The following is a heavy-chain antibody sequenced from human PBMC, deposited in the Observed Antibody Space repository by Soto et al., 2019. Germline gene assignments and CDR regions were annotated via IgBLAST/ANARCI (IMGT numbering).Heavy chain of an antibody. CDR3: ARVSSSIWLYNYYYYYFMDV. CDR2: ISAYNGNT. CDR1: GYTFTSYG. D-gene: IGHD6-13*01. J-gene: IGHJ6*03. V-gene: IGHV1-18*01. Sequence: GASVKVSCKASGYTFTSYGISWVRQAPGQGLEWMGWISAYNGNTNYAQKLQGRVTMTTDTSTSTAYMELRSLRSDDTAVYYCARVSSSIWLYNYYYYYFMDVWGKGTTVTGSS.